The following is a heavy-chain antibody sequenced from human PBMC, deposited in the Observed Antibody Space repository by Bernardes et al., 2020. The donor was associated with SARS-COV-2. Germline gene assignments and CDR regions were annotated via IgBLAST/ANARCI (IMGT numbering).Heavy chain of an antibody. CDR1: GASVSDSNW. CDR3: GRGLTSSCGADTCHPGWIDP. Sequence: ETLYLTCTVSGASVSDSNWWTWVRQPPGKGPGWIVEVNPRGTNNYNPSLNSRVAISLDQSKNQFFLDVTSATAADTAVYFCGRGLTSSCGADTCHPGWIDPRGQGTLITVSS. CDR2: VNPRGTN. V-gene: IGHV4-4*01. D-gene: IGHD2-21*02. J-gene: IGHJ5*02.